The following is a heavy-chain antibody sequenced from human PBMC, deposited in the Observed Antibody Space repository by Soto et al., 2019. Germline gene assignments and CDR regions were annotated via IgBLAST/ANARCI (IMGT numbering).Heavy chain of an antibody. CDR2: IYYSGST. CDR3: ARVTYMTTVTMVDY. D-gene: IGHD4-17*01. V-gene: IGHV4-31*03. J-gene: IGHJ4*02. Sequence: QVQLQESGPGLVKPSQTLSLTCTVSGGSISSGGYYWSWIRQHPGKGLEWIGYIYYSGSTYYNPSPKSRVTISVDTSKNQFSLKLSSVTAADTAVYYCARVTYMTTVTMVDYWGQGTLVTVSS. CDR1: GGSISSGGYY.